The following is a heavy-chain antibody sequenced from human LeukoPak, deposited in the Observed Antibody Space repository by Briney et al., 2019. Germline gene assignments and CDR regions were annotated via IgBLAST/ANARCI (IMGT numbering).Heavy chain of an antibody. CDR3: AKDQSSGYFDY. CDR1: GFTFSNFD. J-gene: IGHJ4*02. D-gene: IGHD6-19*01. CDR2: ISYDGRNK. V-gene: IGHV3-30*18. Sequence: PGGSLRLSCAASGFTFSNFDMHWVRQAPGKGLEWVALISYDGRNKYYADSVKGRSTISRDTSKNTLYLQMNSLRAEDTAVYYCAKDQSSGYFDYCGQGTLVTVSS.